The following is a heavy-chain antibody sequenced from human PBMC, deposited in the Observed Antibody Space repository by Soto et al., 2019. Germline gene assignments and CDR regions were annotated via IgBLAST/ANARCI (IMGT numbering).Heavy chain of an antibody. CDR3: ARTAYSDILMNVVGMDV. J-gene: IGHJ6*02. Sequence: QVQLVQSGAEVKKPGASVKVSCKASGYTFTSHGITWVRQAPGQGLEWMGWISTYNGKTNYAQKFHGRVTMTTDTSTSTAYVELRSLRSDDTAVYYCARTAYSDILMNVVGMDVWGQGATVTVSS. CDR2: ISTYNGKT. D-gene: IGHD3-9*01. V-gene: IGHV1-18*01. CDR1: GYTFTSHG.